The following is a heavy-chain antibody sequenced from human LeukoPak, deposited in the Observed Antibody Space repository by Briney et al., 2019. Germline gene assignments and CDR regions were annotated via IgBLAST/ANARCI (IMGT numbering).Heavy chain of an antibody. J-gene: IGHJ3*02. CDR3: ARDRGPYYYASRPESPDAFDI. Sequence: GGSLRLSCAASGFTFSSYEMNWVRRAPGKGLEWVSYISSGGSTIYYADSVKGRFTISRDNAKNSLYLQMNSLRAEDTAVYYCARDRGPYYYASRPESPDAFDIWGQGTMVTVSS. V-gene: IGHV3-48*03. CDR1: GFTFSSYE. CDR2: ISSGGSTI. D-gene: IGHD3-10*01.